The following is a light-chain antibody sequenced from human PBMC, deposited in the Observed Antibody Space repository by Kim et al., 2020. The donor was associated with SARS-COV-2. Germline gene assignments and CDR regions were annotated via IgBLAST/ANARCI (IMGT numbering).Light chain of an antibody. J-gene: IGKJ4*01. CDR1: QSIDTC. Sequence: AGGRATLSCRASQSIDTCLAWYQQRPGQAPRLRVYDASNRATGVPDRFSGSGSGTDFTLTISSLEPEDCSTYYCQQRNSWPPAVTFGGGTKVDIK. CDR3: QQRNSWPPAVT. V-gene: IGKV3-11*01. CDR2: DAS.